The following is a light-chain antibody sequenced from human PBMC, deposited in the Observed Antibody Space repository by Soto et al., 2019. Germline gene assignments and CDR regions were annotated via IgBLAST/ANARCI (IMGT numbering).Light chain of an antibody. CDR3: QQFNVWHRT. CDR2: GAS. J-gene: IGKJ1*01. Sequence: EVVLTQSPATLSLSPGEIATLSCRASQSVSSYLAWYQQKPGQAPRLLIYGASTRATDIPARFSGSGSGTEFALTINSLQSEDSAVYFCQQFNVWHRTFGQGTKVDIK. V-gene: IGKV3-15*01. CDR1: QSVSSY.